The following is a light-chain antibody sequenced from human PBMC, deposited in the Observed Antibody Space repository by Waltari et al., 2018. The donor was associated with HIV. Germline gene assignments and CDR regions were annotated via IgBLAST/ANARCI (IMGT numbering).Light chain of an antibody. CDR1: QSVSSN. CDR3: QQYFKSPRT. V-gene: IGKV3-15*01. Sequence: EIVMTQSPATLSVSPGERATLSCRASQSVSSNLAWYQQKPGQAPRLLIYGASTRATGIPARFSGSGSGTEFTLTISSLQSEDFAVYYCQQYFKSPRTFGQGTKVEIK. J-gene: IGKJ1*01. CDR2: GAS.